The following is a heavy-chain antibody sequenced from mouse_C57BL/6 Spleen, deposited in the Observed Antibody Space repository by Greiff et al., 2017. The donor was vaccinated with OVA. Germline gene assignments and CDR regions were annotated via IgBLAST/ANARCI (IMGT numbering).Heavy chain of an antibody. CDR1: GYTFTSYW. CDR2: IDPSDSYT. Sequence: QVQLQQPGAELVKPGASVKLSCKASGYTFTSYWMQWVKQRPGQGLEWIGEIDPSDSYTNYNQKFKGKATLTVDTSSSTAYMQLSSLTSEDSAVYYCARRGLYSYAMDYWGQGTSVTVSS. J-gene: IGHJ4*01. D-gene: IGHD2-1*01. CDR3: ARRGLYSYAMDY. V-gene: IGHV1-50*01.